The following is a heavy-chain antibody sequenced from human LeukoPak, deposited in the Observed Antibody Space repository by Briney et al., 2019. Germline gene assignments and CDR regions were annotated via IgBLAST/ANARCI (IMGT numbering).Heavy chain of an antibody. Sequence: SETLSLTCAVYGGSFSGYYWSWIRQPPGKGLEWIGEINHSGSTNYNPSLKSRVTISVDTSKNQFSLKLSSVTAADTAVYYCAKIAATGGYYYYYMDVWGKGTTVTVSS. D-gene: IGHD2-15*01. CDR1: GGSFSGYY. CDR2: INHSGST. J-gene: IGHJ6*03. CDR3: AKIAATGGYYYYYMDV. V-gene: IGHV4-34*01.